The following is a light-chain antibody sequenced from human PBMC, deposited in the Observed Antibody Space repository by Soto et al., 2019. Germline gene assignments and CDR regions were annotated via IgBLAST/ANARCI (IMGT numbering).Light chain of an antibody. CDR2: EVT. CDR3: ASYTGGITYWL. V-gene: IGLV2-14*01. J-gene: IGLJ3*02. CDR1: SSDVGAFNY. Sequence: QSALTQPASVSGSPGKSITLSCPGTSSDVGAFNYVSWYQLHPGKGPQVIIYEVTNRPSGVSNRFSGSKSGNTASLTISDLQPEDEADYFCASYTGGITYWLFGGGTKLTVL.